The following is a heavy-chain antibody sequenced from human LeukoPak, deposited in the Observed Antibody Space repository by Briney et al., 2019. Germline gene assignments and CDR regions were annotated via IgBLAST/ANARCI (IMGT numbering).Heavy chain of an antibody. V-gene: IGHV3-7*01. Sequence: GGSLRLSCVASGFAFSSYWMTWVRQAPGKGLEWVANIKQDGGEEYYVDSVKGRFTISRDNAKNSLFLQMNSLRVEDTAVYYCARLGGSYYAYWGQGTLVTVSS. D-gene: IGHD1-26*01. CDR2: IKQDGGEE. J-gene: IGHJ4*02. CDR1: GFAFSSYW. CDR3: ARLGGSYYAY.